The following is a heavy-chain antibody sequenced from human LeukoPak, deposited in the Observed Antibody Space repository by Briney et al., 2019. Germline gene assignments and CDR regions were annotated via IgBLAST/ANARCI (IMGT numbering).Heavy chain of an antibody. CDR2: ISYDGSNK. V-gene: IGHV3-30-3*01. J-gene: IGHJ4*02. D-gene: IGHD6-19*01. Sequence: GGSLRLSCAASGFTFSSYVMHWVRQAPGKGLDWVAIISYDGSNKYYADSVKGRFTISRDNSKNTLYLQMNSLRAEDTAVYFCARVIPSSGWAIDCWGQGTPVTVSS. CDR3: ARVIPSSGWAIDC. CDR1: GFTFSSYV.